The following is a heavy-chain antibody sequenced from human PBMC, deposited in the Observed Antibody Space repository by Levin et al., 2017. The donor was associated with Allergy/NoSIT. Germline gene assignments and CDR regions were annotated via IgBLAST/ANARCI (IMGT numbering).Heavy chain of an antibody. Sequence: GESLKISCAASGFSVSNHYMTWVRQGPGKGLECVSVIYSDGSTYYADSVRGRFTISSDSFRNTLSLQLNSLIDDDTAVYYCTKGHYSGVYQWGQGTLVTVSA. CDR1: GFSVSNHY. D-gene: IGHD2-2*01. CDR2: IYSDGST. V-gene: IGHV3-53*01. J-gene: IGHJ4*02. CDR3: TKGHYSGVYQ.